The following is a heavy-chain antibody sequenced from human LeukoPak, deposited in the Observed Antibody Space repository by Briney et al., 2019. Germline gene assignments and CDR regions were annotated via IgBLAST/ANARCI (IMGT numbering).Heavy chain of an antibody. CDR1: GGSISTYY. Sequence: SETLSLTCSVSGGSISTYYWTWIRQTPGQGLEWIGYSHYSGSTNYNPSLKSRVTISEDTSKNQFSLKLNSVTAADTAIYYCARAPRGESDAASGFYGMDVWGQGTTVAVSS. CDR2: SHYSGST. J-gene: IGHJ6*02. D-gene: IGHD3-22*01. CDR3: ARAPRGESDAASGFYGMDV. V-gene: IGHV4-59*01.